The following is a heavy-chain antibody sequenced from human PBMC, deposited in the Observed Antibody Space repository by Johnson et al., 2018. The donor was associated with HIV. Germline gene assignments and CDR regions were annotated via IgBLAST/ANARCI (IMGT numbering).Heavy chain of an antibody. J-gene: IGHJ3*02. CDR2: ISSSGSTI. CDR3: ARVWSGSYYSNAFDI. Sequence: QVQLVESGGGLVKPGGSLRLSCAASGFTFSDYYMSWIRQAPGKGLEWVSYISSSGSTIYYADFVKGRFTISRDNAKNSLYLQMNSLRAEDTALYFCARVWSGSYYSNAFDIWGQGTMVTVSS. V-gene: IGHV3-11*01. D-gene: IGHD1-26*01. CDR1: GFTFSDYY.